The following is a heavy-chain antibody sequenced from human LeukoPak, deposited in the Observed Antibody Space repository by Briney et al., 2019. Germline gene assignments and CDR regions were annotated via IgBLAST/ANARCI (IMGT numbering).Heavy chain of an antibody. Sequence: NPSETLSLTCTVSGYSISSAYYWGWIRQPPGKGLEWIGSFHYSGSTYYNPSLKSRVTISVDTSKNQFSLKLSSVTAADTAVYYCARSVEGYCSGGSCYSYYYYMDVWGKGTTVTVSS. D-gene: IGHD2-15*01. CDR3: ARSVEGYCSGGSCYSYYYYMDV. CDR2: FHYSGST. CDR1: GYSISSAYY. V-gene: IGHV4-38-2*02. J-gene: IGHJ6*03.